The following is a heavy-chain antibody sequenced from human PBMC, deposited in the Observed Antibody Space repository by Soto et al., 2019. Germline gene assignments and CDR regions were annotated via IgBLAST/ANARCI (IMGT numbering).Heavy chain of an antibody. CDR1: GYIFNRYV. V-gene: IGHV1-69*10. D-gene: IGHD6-25*01. CDR2: IIPVLGPA. CDR3: VRAAKRYFDY. Sequence: QVQLVQSGAEVKKPGASVKVSCKASGYIFNRYVMHWVRQAPGQGLEWMGGIIPVLGPAFYAQKFQGRVTITADKSTSTAYLELTSLRSEDTAVYYCVRAAKRYFDYWGQGTLVTVSS. J-gene: IGHJ4*02.